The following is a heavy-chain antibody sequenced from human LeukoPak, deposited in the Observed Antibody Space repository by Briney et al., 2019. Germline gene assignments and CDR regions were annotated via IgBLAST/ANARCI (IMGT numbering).Heavy chain of an antibody. J-gene: IGHJ3*02. CDR1: GYSFTSYW. Sequence: KLGESLKISCKGSGYSFTSYWIGWVRQVPGKGLGWMGIIYPGDSDTRYSPSFQGQVTISADKSITTAYLQWSSLKASDTAMYYCARRIRFGLGDAFDIWGQGTMVTVSS. CDR2: IYPGDSDT. V-gene: IGHV5-51*01. D-gene: IGHD3-3*01. CDR3: ARRIRFGLGDAFDI.